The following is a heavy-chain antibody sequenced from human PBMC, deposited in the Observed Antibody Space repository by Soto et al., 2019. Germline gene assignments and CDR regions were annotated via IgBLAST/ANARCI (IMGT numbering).Heavy chain of an antibody. J-gene: IGHJ4*02. CDR1: GSTFSNYW. CDR2: IKQYGSVK. CDR3: ARDLQQ. V-gene: IGHV3-7*01. Sequence: HPXGSLLPSGTASGSTFSNYWMSWVRQTPGKGLEWVANIKQYGSVKYYVDSVKVRFTISTDNTNNSLYLQMNSLRDEDTAVYYCARDLQQWSQGTLVTVYS.